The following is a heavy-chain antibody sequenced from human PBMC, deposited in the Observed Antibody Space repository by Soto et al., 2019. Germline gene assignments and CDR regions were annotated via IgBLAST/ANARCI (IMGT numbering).Heavy chain of an antibody. D-gene: IGHD5-18*01. J-gene: IGHJ4*02. V-gene: IGHV3-74*01. Sequence: PGGSLRLSCVGSGFTFSSYWMHWVRQVPGKGPVWVSRINSAGSASSYVDFVKGRFTVSRDNAKNTLYLEMNSLSAEDTAVYYCATGGYSYGWGYWGQGTLVTVSS. CDR1: GFTFSSYW. CDR2: INSAGSAS. CDR3: ATGGYSYGWGY.